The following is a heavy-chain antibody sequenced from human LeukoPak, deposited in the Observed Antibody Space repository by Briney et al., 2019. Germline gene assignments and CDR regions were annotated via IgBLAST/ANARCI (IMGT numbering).Heavy chain of an antibody. V-gene: IGHV1-2*02. Sequence: ASVKVSCKASGYTFTGYYMHWVRQAPGQGLEWMGWINPNSGGTNYAQKFQGRVTMTRNTSISTAYMELSSLRSEDTAVYYCARGCQPSSGWYYYYYYYGMDVWGQGTTVTVSS. CDR1: GYTFTGYY. D-gene: IGHD6-19*01. J-gene: IGHJ6*02. CDR2: INPNSGGT. CDR3: ARGCQPSSGWYYYYYYYGMDV.